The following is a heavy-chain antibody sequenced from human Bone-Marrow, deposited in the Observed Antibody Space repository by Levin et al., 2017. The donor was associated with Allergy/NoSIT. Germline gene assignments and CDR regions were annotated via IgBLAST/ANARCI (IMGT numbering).Heavy chain of an antibody. Sequence: GESLKISCAASGFTFNIAWMIWVRQAPGKGLEWVGHIKSKADGETADYAAPVKGRFTISRDDSKDTVSLQMNSLETEDTAMYYCTTARDYGDFAFNYWGQGTLVTVSS. J-gene: IGHJ4*02. CDR1: GFTFNIAW. CDR2: IKSKADGETA. V-gene: IGHV3-15*07. CDR3: TTARDYGDFAFNY. D-gene: IGHD4-17*01.